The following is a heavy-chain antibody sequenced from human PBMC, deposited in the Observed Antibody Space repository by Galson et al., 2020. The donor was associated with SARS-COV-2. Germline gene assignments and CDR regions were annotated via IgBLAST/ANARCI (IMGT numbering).Heavy chain of an antibody. D-gene: IGHD2-21*01. CDR1: GFTYSRYW. Sequence: GGPLRLSRAASGFTYSRYWLHWLRQVPGKGLVWVSRIHEEGWITDQEDFGRGRSTISSDNAQNTLYLQSNTLRAEDTSVYCGGRDLGWVVGAWGQGTLVTVSS. CDR3: GRDLGWVVGA. V-gene: IGHV3-74*01. J-gene: IGHJ5*02. CDR2: IHEEGWIT.